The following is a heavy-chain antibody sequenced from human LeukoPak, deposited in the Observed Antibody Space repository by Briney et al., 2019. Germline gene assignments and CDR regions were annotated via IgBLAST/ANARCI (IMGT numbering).Heavy chain of an antibody. J-gene: IGHJ6*02. V-gene: IGHV5-51*01. CDR3: ARSGWGGDYYYGMDV. Sequence: LGESLKISCKGSGYSFTSYWIGWVRQMPGKGLEWMGIIYPGDSDTRNSPSFQGQVTISADKSISIAYPQWSSLKASDTAMYYCARSGWGGDYYYGMDVWGQGTTVTVSS. CDR1: GYSFTSYW. D-gene: IGHD1-26*01. CDR2: IYPGDSDT.